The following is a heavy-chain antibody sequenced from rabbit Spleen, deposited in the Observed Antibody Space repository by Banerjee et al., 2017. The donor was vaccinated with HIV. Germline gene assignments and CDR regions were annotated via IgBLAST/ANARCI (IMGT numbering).Heavy chain of an antibody. D-gene: IGHD7-1*01. CDR2: IDPIFGST. CDR3: VRDQAGYAGYGPWYFNL. V-gene: IGHV1S47*01. Sequence: QEQLVESGGGLVQPGGSLKLSCKASGFDFSSYGVSWVRQAPGKGLEWIGYIDPIFGSTYYANWVNGRFTISRHNAQNTLYLQLNSLTAADTATYFCVRDQAGYAGYGPWYFNLWGPGTLVTV. CDR1: GFDFSSYG. J-gene: IGHJ4*01.